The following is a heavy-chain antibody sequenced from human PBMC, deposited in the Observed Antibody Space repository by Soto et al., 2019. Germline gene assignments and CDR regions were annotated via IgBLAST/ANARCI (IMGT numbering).Heavy chain of an antibody. CDR3: ARAAAADY. CDR2: VYYTGTT. Sequence: KTSETLSLTCTVSGGSISSYYWGWIRQPPGKGLEWIGYVYYTGTTHFNPSLKSRVSMSVDMSKNQFSLKLSSVTNADTAVYYCARAAAADYWGQGTLVTVSS. J-gene: IGHJ4*02. V-gene: IGHV4-59*01. D-gene: IGHD6-13*01. CDR1: GGSISSYY.